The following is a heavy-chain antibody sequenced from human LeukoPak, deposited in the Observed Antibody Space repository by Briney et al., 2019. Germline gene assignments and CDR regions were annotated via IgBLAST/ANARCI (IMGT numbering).Heavy chain of an antibody. J-gene: IGHJ5*02. Sequence: SGTLSPTCTVSGGSISSYYWSWIRQPPGKGLEWIGHIYYSGSTNYNPSLKSRVTISVDTSKNQFSLKLSSVTAADTAVYYCARVTRGVVPAAMGGWFDPWGQGTLVTVSS. CDR3: ARVTRGVVPAAMGGWFDP. CDR2: IYYSGST. CDR1: GGSISSYY. V-gene: IGHV4-59*01. D-gene: IGHD2-2*01.